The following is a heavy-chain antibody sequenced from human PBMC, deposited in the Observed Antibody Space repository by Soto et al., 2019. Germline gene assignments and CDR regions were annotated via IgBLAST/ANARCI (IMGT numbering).Heavy chain of an antibody. CDR3: ARVGYFDSDGFPTPYDY. V-gene: IGHV1-3*01. CDR2: INGGNDKT. J-gene: IGHJ4*02. D-gene: IGHD3-22*01. CDR1: GYTFTAYS. Sequence: ASVKVSCKASGYTFTAYSIYWVRQAPGQGLEWVGWINGGNDKTGYSQKFQGRITITKNTSASTAFMELSGLRSEDTAVYYCARVGYFDSDGFPTPYDYWGQGTLVTVSS.